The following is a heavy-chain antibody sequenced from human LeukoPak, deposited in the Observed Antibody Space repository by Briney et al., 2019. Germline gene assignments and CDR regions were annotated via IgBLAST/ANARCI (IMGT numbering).Heavy chain of an antibody. CDR2: IKNDGGST. D-gene: IGHD1-26*01. Sequence: GGSLRLSCAASGFTFSRYWMHWVRQAPGKGLVWVSLIKNDGGSTTYADSVKGRFTISRDNAKNTLFPQMNSLRADDTAIYYCASALGGQGGHWGQGTLVTVSS. CDR1: GFTFSRYW. CDR3: ASALGGQGGH. V-gene: IGHV3-74*03. J-gene: IGHJ4*02.